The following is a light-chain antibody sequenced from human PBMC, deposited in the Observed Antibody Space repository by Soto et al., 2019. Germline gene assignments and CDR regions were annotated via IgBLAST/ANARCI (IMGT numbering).Light chain of an antibody. J-gene: IGKJ1*01. CDR3: QPYNAYST. Sequence: IQVCQSFSTLFASLDDRVNMTFRASQSISSWLAWYQQKPGKAPKLLIYDASSLESGVPSRFSGSGSGTEFTLTISSLQPDDFATYYCQPYNAYSTFCQGTKVDVK. V-gene: IGKV1-5*01. CDR1: QSISSW. CDR2: DAS.